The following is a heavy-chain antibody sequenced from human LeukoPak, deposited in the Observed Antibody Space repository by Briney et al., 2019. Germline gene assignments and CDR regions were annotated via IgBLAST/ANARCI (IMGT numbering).Heavy chain of an antibody. CDR1: GFALSTYE. D-gene: IGHD3-10*01. V-gene: IGHV3-48*03. CDR3: ARDKGVSSAFDI. Sequence: PGGSLRLPCEASGFALSTYEMDWVRQAPGKGLEWVSYISSSASTIYYTASVKGRFTISRDNAKNSLYLQMNSLRAEDTAVYYCARDKGVSSAFDIWGQGTMVTVSS. J-gene: IGHJ3*02. CDR2: ISSSASTI.